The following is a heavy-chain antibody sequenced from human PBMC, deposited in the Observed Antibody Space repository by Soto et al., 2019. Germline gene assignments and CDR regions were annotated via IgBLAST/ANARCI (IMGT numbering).Heavy chain of an antibody. J-gene: IGHJ6*02. V-gene: IGHV4-31*03. CDR2: IYHSGTT. Sequence: QVQLQESGPRLMNPSQTLSLTCTVSGGSITTGGYYWSWVRQHPGKGLEWSGHIYHSGTTFYNPSLKSRVTISVDTSKNQFSLRLRSGTAADPAVYYCARHQQQLVSTRFSYYGMDVWGQGTTVTVSS. D-gene: IGHD1-1*01. CDR1: GGSITTGGYY. CDR3: ARHQQQLVSTRFSYYGMDV.